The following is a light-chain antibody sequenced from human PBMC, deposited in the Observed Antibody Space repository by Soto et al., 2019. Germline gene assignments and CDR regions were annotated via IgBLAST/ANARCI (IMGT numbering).Light chain of an antibody. V-gene: IGKV3-11*01. Sequence: EIVLTQSPGTLSLSPGGRATLSCRASQSVSSYLAWYQQKPGQAPRLLIYDASNRATGIPARFSGSGSGTDFTLTISSLEPEDFAVYYCQQRSNWTWTFGQGTRLEIK. J-gene: IGKJ5*01. CDR2: DAS. CDR1: QSVSSY. CDR3: QQRSNWTWT.